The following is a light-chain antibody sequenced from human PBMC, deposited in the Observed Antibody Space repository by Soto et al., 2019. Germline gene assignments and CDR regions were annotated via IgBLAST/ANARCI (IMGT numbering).Light chain of an antibody. CDR1: RNDIGAYEF. V-gene: IGLV2-8*01. J-gene: IGLJ2*01. CDR2: EAV. CDR3: KAYANDQIAL. Sequence: QSVLTQPPSASGSPGQSVTISCTGTRNDIGAYEFVSWYQHHPGKAPKLIIYEAVQRPSRVPDRFSGSKSGNTASLTVSGLQAADEADYYCKAYANDQIALFGGGTKVTVL.